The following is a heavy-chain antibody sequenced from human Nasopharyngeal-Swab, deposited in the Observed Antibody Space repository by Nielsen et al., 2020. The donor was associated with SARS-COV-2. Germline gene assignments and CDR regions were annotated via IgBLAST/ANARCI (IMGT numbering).Heavy chain of an antibody. CDR1: GFTFSSYW. Sequence: GESLKISCAASGFTFSSYWMNWARQAPGKGLEWVANIKQDGSEKYYVDSVKGRFTISRDNAKNSLYLQMNSLRAEDTAVYYCARATIVATIFGYYYYYYMDVWGKGTTVTVSS. CDR2: IKQDGSEK. D-gene: IGHD5-12*01. J-gene: IGHJ6*03. V-gene: IGHV3-7*01. CDR3: ARATIVATIFGYYYYYYMDV.